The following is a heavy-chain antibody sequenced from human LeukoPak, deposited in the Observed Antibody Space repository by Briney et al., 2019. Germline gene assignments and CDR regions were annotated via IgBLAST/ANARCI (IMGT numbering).Heavy chain of an antibody. CDR1: GGSISSGSYY. Sequence: SETLSLTCTVSGGSISSGSYYWSWIRQPAGKGLEWIGRIYTSGSTNYNPSLKSRVTISVDTSKNQFSLKLRSVTAADTAVYYCARVSGGAEDYWGQGTLVTVSS. V-gene: IGHV4-61*02. CDR3: ARVSGGAEDY. J-gene: IGHJ4*02. CDR2: IYTSGST. D-gene: IGHD1-26*01.